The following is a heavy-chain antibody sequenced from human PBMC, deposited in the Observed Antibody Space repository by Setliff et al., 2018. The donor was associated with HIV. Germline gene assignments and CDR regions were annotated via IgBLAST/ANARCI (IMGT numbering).Heavy chain of an antibody. CDR2: IYTTGST. Sequence: KTSETLSLTCTVSGGSISSHYWIWIRQPAGKGLEWIGHIYTTGSTNYNPSLKSRVTISVDTSKNQLSLKLSSVTAAGTAVYYCARHNTGYSYGYDYYYYYMDVWGKGTTVTVSS. J-gene: IGHJ6*03. CDR1: GGSISSHY. V-gene: IGHV4-4*07. CDR3: ARHNTGYSYGYDYYYYYMDV. D-gene: IGHD5-18*01.